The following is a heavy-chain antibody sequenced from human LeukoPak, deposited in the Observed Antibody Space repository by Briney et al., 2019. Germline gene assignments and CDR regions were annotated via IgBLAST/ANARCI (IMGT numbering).Heavy chain of an antibody. Sequence: GGSLRLSCAASRFTFSSYAMHWVRQAPGKGLEWVAVISYDGSNKYYADSVKGRFTISRDNSKNTLYLQMNSLRAEDTAVYYCAREVVVYADYWGQGTLVTVSS. CDR1: RFTFSSYA. V-gene: IGHV3-30-3*01. CDR2: ISYDGSNK. CDR3: AREVVVYADY. D-gene: IGHD2-8*02. J-gene: IGHJ4*02.